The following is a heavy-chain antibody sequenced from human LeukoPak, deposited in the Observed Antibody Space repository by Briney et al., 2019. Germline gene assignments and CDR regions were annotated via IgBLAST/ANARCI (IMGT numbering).Heavy chain of an antibody. Sequence: GGSLRLTCAASGFTFSSYWMHWVRQAPGKGLMWVSRINSDGSRTTYADSVRGRFTISRDNAKSTLYLQMNSLRAEDTAVYYCARVRDDYTYFDCWGQGTLVTVSS. CDR3: ARVRDDYTYFDC. D-gene: IGHD4-11*01. J-gene: IGHJ4*02. CDR2: INSDGSRT. V-gene: IGHV3-74*01. CDR1: GFTFSSYW.